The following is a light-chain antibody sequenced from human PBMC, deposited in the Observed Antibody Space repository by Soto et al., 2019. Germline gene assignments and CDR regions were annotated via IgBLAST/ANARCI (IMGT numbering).Light chain of an antibody. CDR3: QQYVYSPPT. Sequence: EIVLTQSPGTLSLSPGERATLSCRAGQSVTSNYLAWYQHKPGQAPRLLIYGASSRATGIPDRFSGSGSGTDFTLTISRLEPEDFAVYYCQQYVYSPPTFGSGPKVDIK. V-gene: IGKV3-20*01. CDR1: QSVTSNY. CDR2: GAS. J-gene: IGKJ1*01.